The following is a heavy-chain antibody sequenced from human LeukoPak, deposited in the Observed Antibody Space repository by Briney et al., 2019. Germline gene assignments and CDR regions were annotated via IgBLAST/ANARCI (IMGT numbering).Heavy chain of an antibody. V-gene: IGHV3-64D*06. CDR1: GFTFSSYA. CDR2: ISSNGGST. CDR3: VKDGYSGYDPIPFDY. D-gene: IGHD5-12*01. J-gene: IGHJ4*02. Sequence: GGSLRLSCSASGFTFSSYAMHWVRQAPGKGLEYVSAISSNGGSTYYADSVKGRFTISRDNSKNTLYLQMSSLRAEDTAVYYCVKDGYSGYDPIPFDYWGQETLVTVSS.